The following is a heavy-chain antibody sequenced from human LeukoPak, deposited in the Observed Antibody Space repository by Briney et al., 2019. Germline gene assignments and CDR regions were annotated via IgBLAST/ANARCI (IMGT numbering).Heavy chain of an antibody. CDR2: ISGSLGST. D-gene: IGHD3-22*01. V-gene: IGHV3-23*01. J-gene: IGHJ4*02. CDR3: ARRGDYYDSSGYFDY. CDR1: WFTLRNFS. Sequence: GGALRLSCGAPWFTLRNFSPGRGRPAPRKGPGWGSTISGSLGSTYYADSVQGRFTISRDNSKNTLYLQMNSLRAGDTAVYYCARRGDYYDSSGYFDYWGQGTLVTVSS.